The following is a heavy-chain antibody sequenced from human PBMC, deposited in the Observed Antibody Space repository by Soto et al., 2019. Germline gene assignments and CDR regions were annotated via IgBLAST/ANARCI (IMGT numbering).Heavy chain of an antibody. D-gene: IGHD4-17*01. CDR1: GFTFSDYW. V-gene: IGHV3-74*01. Sequence: EVQLVESGGGLVQPGGSLRLSCAASGFTFSDYWMHWVRQATGKGLVWVSGSNSDGSSTNYAESVRGRFTITRDNAQNTLYLQMMSRRADDTAVYYCARGNYGGWFDPWGEGPLVTVSS. J-gene: IGHJ5*02. CDR3: ARGNYGGWFDP. CDR2: SNSDGSST.